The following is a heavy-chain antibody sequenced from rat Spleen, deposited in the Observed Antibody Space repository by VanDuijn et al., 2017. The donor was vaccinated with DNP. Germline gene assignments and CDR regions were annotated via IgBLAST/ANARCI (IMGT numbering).Heavy chain of an antibody. V-gene: IGHV3-1*01. CDR3: ARWSDYFDY. Sequence: EVQLQESGPGLVKPPQSLSLTRSVTAYSITTNYWGWIRKFPGNKMEWVGHISYSGSTSYNPSLKSRISITRDTSKNQFFLHLNSVTTEDTATYYCARWSDYFDYWGQGVMVTVSS. J-gene: IGHJ2*01. CDR2: ISYSGST. CDR1: AYSITTNY.